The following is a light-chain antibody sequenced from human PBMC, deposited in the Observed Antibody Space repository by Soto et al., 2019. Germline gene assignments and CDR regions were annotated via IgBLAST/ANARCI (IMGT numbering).Light chain of an antibody. V-gene: IGLV2-14*01. Sequence: QSALTQPAPVSGSPGQSITISCTGTSSDVGGYNYVSWYQQHPGKAPKLMIYDVSNRPSGVSNRFSGSKSGNTASLTISGLQAEDEADYYCSSYTSSSTPYVFGTGTTVTV. CDR2: DVS. CDR3: SSYTSSSTPYV. J-gene: IGLJ1*01. CDR1: SSDVGGYNY.